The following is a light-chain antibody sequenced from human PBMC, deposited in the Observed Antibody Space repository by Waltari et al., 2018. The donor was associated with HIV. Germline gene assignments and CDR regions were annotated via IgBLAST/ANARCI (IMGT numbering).Light chain of an antibody. V-gene: IGLV4-60*02. CDR3: ETWDSSTWV. CDR1: SGHSRNT. Sequence: QPVLLLSYSASPSLGSSVKLSCTMTSGHSRNTSAWQRQQPGEAPRYLMKLEGGGSYNKGSGVPCRFSGSSSGADRYLTISNLQFEDEADYYCETWDSSTWVFGGGTKLTVL. J-gene: IGLJ3*02. CDR2: LEGGGSY.